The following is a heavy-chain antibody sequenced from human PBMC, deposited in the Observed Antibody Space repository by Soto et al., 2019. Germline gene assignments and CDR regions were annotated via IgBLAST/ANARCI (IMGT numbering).Heavy chain of an antibody. CDR1: GGSISSYY. CDR3: VRGMGSPDY. J-gene: IGHJ4*02. Sequence: QVQLQESGPGLVKPSETLSLTCIVSGGSISSYYWSWIRQPPGKGPEWIGYIYYSGSTNYNPSLKSRVTISVDTSKNQFSLKLTSVTAADTAVYYCVRGMGSPDYWGQGTLVPVSS. V-gene: IGHV4-59*01. CDR2: IYYSGST. D-gene: IGHD1-26*01.